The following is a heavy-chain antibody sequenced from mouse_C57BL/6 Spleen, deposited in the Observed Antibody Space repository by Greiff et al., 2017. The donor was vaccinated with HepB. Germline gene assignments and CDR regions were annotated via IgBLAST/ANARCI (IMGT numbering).Heavy chain of an antibody. CDR1: GYTFTDYY. V-gene: IGHV1-26*01. D-gene: IGHD3-1*01. Sequence: VQLQQSGPELVKPGASVKISCKASGYTFTDYYMNWVKQSHGKSLEWIGDINPNNGGTSYNQKFKGKATLTVDKSSSTAYMELRSLTSEDSAVYFCARESTRSDQGGQRNTLTLPS. CDR2: INPNNGGT. J-gene: IGHJ2*01. CDR3: ARESTRSDQ.